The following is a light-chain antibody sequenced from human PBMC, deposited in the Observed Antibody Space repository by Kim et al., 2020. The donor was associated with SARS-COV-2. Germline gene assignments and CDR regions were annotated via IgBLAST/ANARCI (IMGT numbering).Light chain of an antibody. V-gene: IGLV10-54*04. CDR3: SAWDSSLNVWV. CDR1: NNNVGNQG. CDR2: RNN. J-gene: IGLJ3*02. Sequence: QAGLTQPPSVSKGLGQTATLTCTGNNNNVGNQGAAWLQQHQGHPPKLLSYRNNNRPSGISERLSASRSGDTASLTITGLQPEDETDYYCSAWDSSLNVWVFGGGTQLTVL.